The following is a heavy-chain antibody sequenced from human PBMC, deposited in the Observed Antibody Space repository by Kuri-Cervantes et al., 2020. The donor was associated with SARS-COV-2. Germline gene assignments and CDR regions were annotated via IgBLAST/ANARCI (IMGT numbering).Heavy chain of an antibody. V-gene: IGHV4-38-2*02. CDR2: IYYSGST. CDR3: ARTQLGMNMDV. Sequence: SETLSLTCTVSGHSIKTPFFWAWIRQSPGKGLEWIGSIYYSGSTYYNPSLKSRVTISVDTSKNQFSLKLSSVTAADTAVYYCARTQLGMNMDVWGKGTTVTVSS. D-gene: IGHD7-27*01. J-gene: IGHJ6*03. CDR1: GHSIKTPFF.